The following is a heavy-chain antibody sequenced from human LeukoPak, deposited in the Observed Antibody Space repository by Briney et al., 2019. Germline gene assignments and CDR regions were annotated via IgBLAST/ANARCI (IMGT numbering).Heavy chain of an antibody. CDR2: IYYSGST. J-gene: IGHJ3*02. V-gene: IGHV4-59*01. Sequence: SETLSLTCTVSGGSISSYYWSWIRQPPGKGLEWIGYIYYSGSTNYNPSLKSRVTISVDTSKNQFSLKLSSVTAADTAVYYCARGSRDYYDSSGYSAFDIWGQGTMVTVSS. CDR3: ARGSRDYYDSSGYSAFDI. CDR1: GGSISSYY. D-gene: IGHD3-22*01.